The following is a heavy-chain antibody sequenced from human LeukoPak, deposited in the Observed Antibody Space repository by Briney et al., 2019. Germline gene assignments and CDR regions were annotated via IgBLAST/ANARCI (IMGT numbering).Heavy chain of an antibody. V-gene: IGHV3-72*01. CDR3: VRVGRPYGPDF. D-gene: IGHD2-8*01. J-gene: IGHJ4*02. Sequence: GGSLRLSCAASGFTFSDHYMDWVRQPPGKGLEWVCRIRTRANGSTTEHAASVKGRFTSSRDDSNNFLYLQMNGLKTEDPAVYYCVRVGRPYGPDFWGQGTLVTVS. CDR1: GFTFSDHY. CDR2: IRTRANGSTT.